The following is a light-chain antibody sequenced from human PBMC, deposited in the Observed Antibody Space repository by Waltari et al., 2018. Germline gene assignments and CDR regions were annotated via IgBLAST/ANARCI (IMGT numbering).Light chain of an antibody. CDR1: SSDVGSYNL. CDR3: CSYADIYTLV. Sequence: QSALTQPASVSGSPGQSITISCTGTSSDVGSYNLVSWYHKHPGKAPQHMIYEVPKRPSGLSVRLSGSKSDNTASLTISGLQAEDEADYYCCSYADIYTLVFGGGTKLTVL. CDR2: EVP. J-gene: IGLJ2*01. V-gene: IGLV2-23*02.